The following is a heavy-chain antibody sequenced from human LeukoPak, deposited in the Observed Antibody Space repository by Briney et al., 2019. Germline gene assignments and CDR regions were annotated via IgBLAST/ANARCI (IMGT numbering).Heavy chain of an antibody. D-gene: IGHD3-10*01. Sequence: GWSLRLSCAASGFTFTTYWMSWVRPAPGKGLEWVANINQDGTERFYVDSVKGRFTISRDNAKNSLYLQMNSLRVEDTAVYYCAKVAKYYYGSETYYFFEHWGQGTPVTASS. V-gene: IGHV3-7*01. J-gene: IGHJ4*02. CDR2: INQDGTER. CDR1: GFTFTTYW. CDR3: AKVAKYYYGSETYYFFEH.